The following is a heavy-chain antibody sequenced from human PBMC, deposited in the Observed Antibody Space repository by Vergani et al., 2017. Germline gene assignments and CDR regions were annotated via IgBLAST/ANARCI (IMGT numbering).Heavy chain of an antibody. J-gene: IGHJ5*02. CDR3: AKDLGTSSGGGWFDP. Sequence: EVQLLESGGRLVQPGGSLRLSCVASGFAFSRYAMSWVRQAPGKGLEWVSGLTASGSGISYADSVRGRFTISRDNAKNSLYLQMNRLRAEDTALYYCAKDLGTSSGGGWFDPWGQGTLVTVSS. CDR1: GFAFSRYA. V-gene: IGHV3-23*01. CDR2: LTASGSGI. D-gene: IGHD6-6*01.